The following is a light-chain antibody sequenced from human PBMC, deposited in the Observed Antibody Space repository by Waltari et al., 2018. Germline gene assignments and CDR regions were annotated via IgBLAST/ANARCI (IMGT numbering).Light chain of an antibody. CDR2: RND. V-gene: IGLV1-47*01. Sequence: QSVLTQPPSVSETPGQRVTISCSGGSSDIGSNFVYWYQHVPGPAPRLLISRNDQRPSGVPDRFSGAKSGTSASLAISGLRPEDEADYYCAAWDGSLSGWVFGGGTKVTVL. J-gene: IGLJ3*02. CDR1: SSDIGSNF. CDR3: AAWDGSLSGWV.